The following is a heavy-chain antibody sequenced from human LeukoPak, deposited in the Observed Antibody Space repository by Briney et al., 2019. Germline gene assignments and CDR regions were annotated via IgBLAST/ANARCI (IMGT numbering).Heavy chain of an antibody. D-gene: IGHD6-13*01. J-gene: IGHJ4*02. CDR3: ARLAATGLTLDY. CDR2: IYYSGST. Sequence: SETLSLTCTVSGGSISSYYWSWIRQPPGKGLEWIGYIYYSGSTNYSPSLKSRVIISVDTSKNQFSLKLSSVTAADTAVYYCARLAATGLTLDYWGPGILVTVSS. CDR1: GGSISSYY. V-gene: IGHV4-59*01.